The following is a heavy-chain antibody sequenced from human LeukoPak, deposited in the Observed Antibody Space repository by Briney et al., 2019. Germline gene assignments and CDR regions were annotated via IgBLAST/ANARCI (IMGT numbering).Heavy chain of an antibody. CDR2: IYYSGSA. CDR1: GASISSYY. Sequence: SETLSLTCPVSGASISSYYWSWIRQPPGKGLEWIGYIYYSGSANYSPSLESRVAISVDTSKNQFSLKLASVTAADTAVYFCARCMTIFCPGFDYWGQGTLVTVSS. V-gene: IGHV4-59*01. D-gene: IGHD3-9*01. J-gene: IGHJ4*02. CDR3: ARCMTIFCPGFDY.